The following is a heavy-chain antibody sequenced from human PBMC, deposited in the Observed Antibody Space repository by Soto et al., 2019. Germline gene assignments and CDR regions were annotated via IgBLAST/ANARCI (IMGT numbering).Heavy chain of an antibody. J-gene: IGHJ4*02. Sequence: SETMSLTCTVSGVYISSYYLSWIRPPPGKGLEWIGYIYYSGSTNYNPSLKSRVTISVDTSKNQFSLKLSSVTAADTAVYFCAREIAAAGIRYFDYWGQGTLVTVSS. CDR3: AREIAAAGIRYFDY. D-gene: IGHD6-13*01. V-gene: IGHV4-59*01. CDR1: GVYISSYY. CDR2: IYYSGST.